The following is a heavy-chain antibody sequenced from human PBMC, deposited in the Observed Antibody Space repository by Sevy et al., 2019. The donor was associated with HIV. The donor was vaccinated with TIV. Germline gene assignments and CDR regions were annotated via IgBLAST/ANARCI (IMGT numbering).Heavy chain of an antibody. D-gene: IGHD4-17*01. Sequence: GGSLRLSCAASGFTFSSYAMHWVRQAPGKGLQWVAVISYGGSNKYYADSVKGRFTISRDNSKNTLYVQMNSLRAEDTAVYYCARDQHDYGGNVRTGWFDPWGQGTLVTVSS. CDR2: ISYGGSNK. V-gene: IGHV3-30-3*01. CDR1: GFTFSSYA. J-gene: IGHJ5*02. CDR3: ARDQHDYGGNVRTGWFDP.